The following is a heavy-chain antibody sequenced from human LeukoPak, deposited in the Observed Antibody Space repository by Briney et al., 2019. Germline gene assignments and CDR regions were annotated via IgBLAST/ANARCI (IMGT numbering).Heavy chain of an antibody. Sequence: GGSVSLSCAASAFTVSGSALHRLRQAPGLGLEWVGRIRSTANGYATAYDASVKGRFTISRDDSKNTAYLQMDSLKTEDTAVYYCAELGITMIGGVWGKGTTVTISS. CDR2: IRSTANGYAT. CDR3: AELGITMIGGV. V-gene: IGHV3-73*01. CDR1: AFTVSGSA. D-gene: IGHD3-10*02. J-gene: IGHJ6*04.